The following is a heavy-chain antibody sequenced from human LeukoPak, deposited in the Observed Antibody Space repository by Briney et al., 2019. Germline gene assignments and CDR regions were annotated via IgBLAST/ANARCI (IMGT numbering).Heavy chain of an antibody. CDR1: GDSISNYY. V-gene: IGHV4-4*07. J-gene: IGHJ4*02. CDR3: ARESLGYCSGGSCPYYFDY. Sequence: SETLSLTCTVSGDSISNYYWSWIRQPAGKGLEWIGRIYTTGSTNYNPSLKSRVTMSVDTSKNQFSLKLSSVTAADTAVYYCARESLGYCSGGSCPYYFDYWGQGTLVTVSS. D-gene: IGHD2-15*01. CDR2: IYTTGST.